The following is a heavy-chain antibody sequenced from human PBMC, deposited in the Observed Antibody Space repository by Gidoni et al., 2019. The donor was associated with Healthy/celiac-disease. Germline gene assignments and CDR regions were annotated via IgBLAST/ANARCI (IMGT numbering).Heavy chain of an antibody. Sequence: TVSGGSISSGGYYWSWIRQHPGKGLEWIGYIYYSGSTYYNPSLKSRVTISVDTSKTQFSLKLSSVTAADTAVYYCARDSGGGGYCSGGSCYQHWGQGTLVTVSS. V-gene: IGHV4-31*02. CDR2: IYYSGST. D-gene: IGHD2-15*01. J-gene: IGHJ1*01. CDR3: ARDSGGGGYCSGGSCYQH. CDR1: GGSISSGGYY.